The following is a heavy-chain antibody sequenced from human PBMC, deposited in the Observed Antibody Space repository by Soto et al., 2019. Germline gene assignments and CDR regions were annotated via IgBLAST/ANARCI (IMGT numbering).Heavy chain of an antibody. Sequence: SETLSLTCAVYGGSFSGYYWSWIRQPPGKGLEWIGEINHSGSTNYNPSLKSRVTISVDTSKNQFSLKLSSVTAADTAVYYCARGRLVATHDYWGQGTLVTVSS. D-gene: IGHD2-15*01. J-gene: IGHJ4*02. CDR1: GGSFSGYY. CDR2: INHSGST. CDR3: ARGRLVATHDY. V-gene: IGHV4-34*01.